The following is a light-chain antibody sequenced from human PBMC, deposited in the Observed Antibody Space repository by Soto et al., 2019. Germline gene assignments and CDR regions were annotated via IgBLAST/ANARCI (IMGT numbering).Light chain of an antibody. V-gene: IGKV1-9*01. Sequence: QLTQSPSSLSASVGDRVTITCRASQGISSYLAWYQQKPGKVPKLLISAASNLESGVTLRFSGGGFGTDFTLTISSLQPEDFATYYCKQLYRYPLSFGGGTKVEIK. CDR2: AAS. J-gene: IGKJ4*01. CDR1: QGISSY. CDR3: KQLYRYPLS.